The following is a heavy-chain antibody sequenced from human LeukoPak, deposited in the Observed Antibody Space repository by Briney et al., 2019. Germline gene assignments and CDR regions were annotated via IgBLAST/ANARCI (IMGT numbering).Heavy chain of an antibody. J-gene: IGHJ3*02. CDR3: ARAKDTAMVMDAFDI. D-gene: IGHD5-18*01. V-gene: IGHV4-59*01. CDR2: IYYSGST. CDR1: GGSISSYY. Sequence: SETLSLTCTVSGGSISSYYWSWIRQPPGKGLEWIGYIYYSGSTNYNPSLKSRVTISVDTSKNQFSLKLSSVTAADTAVYYCARAKDTAMVMDAFDIWGQGTMVTVSS.